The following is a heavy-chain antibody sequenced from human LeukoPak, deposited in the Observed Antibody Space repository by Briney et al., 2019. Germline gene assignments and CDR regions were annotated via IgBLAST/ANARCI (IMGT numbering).Heavy chain of an antibody. CDR1: GFTFSNAW. Sequence: GGSLRLSCAASGFTFSNAWMSWVRQAPGKGLEWVGRIKSKTDGGTTDYAAPVKGRFTISSDDSKNTLYLQMNSLKTEDTAVYYCATRLYGSGSYFDFDYWGQGTLVTVSS. V-gene: IGHV3-15*01. CDR3: ATRLYGSGSYFDFDY. CDR2: IKSKTDGGTT. D-gene: IGHD3-10*01. J-gene: IGHJ4*02.